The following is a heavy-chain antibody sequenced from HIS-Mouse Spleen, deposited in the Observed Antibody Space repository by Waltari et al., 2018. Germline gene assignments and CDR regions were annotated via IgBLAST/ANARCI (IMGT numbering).Heavy chain of an antibody. CDR1: GYTFTSYD. D-gene: IGHD6-6*01. CDR3: ARGIAARLEYYFDY. J-gene: IGHJ4*02. CDR2: MNPNSGNT. Sequence: QVQLVQSGAEVKKPGASVKVYCKASGYTFTSYDINWVRQATGQGLEWMGWMNPNSGNTGYAQKFQGRVTMTRNTSISTAYMELSSLRSEDTAVYYCARGIAARLEYYFDYWGQGTLVNVSS. V-gene: IGHV1-8*01.